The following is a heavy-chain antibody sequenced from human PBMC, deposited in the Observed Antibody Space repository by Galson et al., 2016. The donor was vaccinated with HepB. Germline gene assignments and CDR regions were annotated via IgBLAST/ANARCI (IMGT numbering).Heavy chain of an antibody. CDR1: GFTFSDNY. D-gene: IGHD3-22*01. V-gene: IGHV3-11*06. J-gene: IGHJ4*02. CDR2: ITSTGSYT. CDR3: ATGLPSYYYDSSGYYSG. Sequence: SLRLSCAASGFTFSDNYMSWIRQAPGKGLEWLSSITSTGSYTNYAGSVKGRFTVSRDNAKNSLYLQMNSLRAEDTAVYYCATGLPSYYYDSSGYYSGWGQGTLVTVSS.